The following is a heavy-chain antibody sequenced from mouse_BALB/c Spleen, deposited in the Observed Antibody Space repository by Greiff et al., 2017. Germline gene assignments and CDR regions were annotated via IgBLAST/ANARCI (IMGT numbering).Heavy chain of an antibody. Sequence: EVKLVESGGGLVQPGGSRKLSCAASGFTFSSFGMHWVRQAPEKGLEWVAYISSGSSTIYYADTVKGRFTISRDNPKNTLFLQMTSLRSEDTAMYYCARWGFDYDDFDYWGQGTTLTVSS. CDR3: ARWGFDYDDFDY. CDR1: GFTFSSFG. J-gene: IGHJ2*01. CDR2: ISSGSSTI. V-gene: IGHV5-17*02. D-gene: IGHD2-4*01.